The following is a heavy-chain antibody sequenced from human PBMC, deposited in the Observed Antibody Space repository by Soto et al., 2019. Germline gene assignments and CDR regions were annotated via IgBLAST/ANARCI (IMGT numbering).Heavy chain of an antibody. Sequence: GASVKVSCKASGSTFSKYDISWVRLAPGQGLEWMGGIIPIFDKAKYAQKFHGRVTITADESTRTAYLELSNLKSEDTAVYYCARDKGLRGSQVITSYFDSWGQGTLVTVYS. CDR3: ARDKGLRGSQVITSYFDS. CDR2: IIPIFDKA. J-gene: IGHJ4*02. CDR1: GSTFSKYD. D-gene: IGHD3-22*01. V-gene: IGHV1-69*13.